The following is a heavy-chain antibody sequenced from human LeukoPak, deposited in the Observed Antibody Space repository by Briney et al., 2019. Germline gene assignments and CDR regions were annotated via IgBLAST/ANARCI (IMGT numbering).Heavy chain of an antibody. CDR2: ISSSSSTI. Sequence: GGALRLSCAASGFTFTSYSMNWVHQAPGKGLEGVSYISSSSSTIYYADSVKGRFTISRDNGKDSLYLQMNSLRAEDTAVYYCARIIVGALWDDYWGQGTLVTVSS. V-gene: IGHV3-48*04. D-gene: IGHD1-26*01. J-gene: IGHJ4*02. CDR1: GFTFTSYS. CDR3: ARIIVGALWDDY.